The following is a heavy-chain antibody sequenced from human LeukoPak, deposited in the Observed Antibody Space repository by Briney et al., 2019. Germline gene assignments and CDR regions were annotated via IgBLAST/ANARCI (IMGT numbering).Heavy chain of an antibody. V-gene: IGHV4-34*01. Sequence: GSLRLSCAASGFTLSSYWMSWIRQPPGKGLEWIGEINHSGSTKYSPSLKSRATISVDTSKNQFSLKLTSVTAADTAVYYCARFESKGGEDIVPTIFDYWGQGTLVTVSS. CDR3: ARFESKGGEDIVPTIFDY. CDR2: INHSGST. J-gene: IGHJ4*02. CDR1: GFTLSSYW. D-gene: IGHD5-12*01.